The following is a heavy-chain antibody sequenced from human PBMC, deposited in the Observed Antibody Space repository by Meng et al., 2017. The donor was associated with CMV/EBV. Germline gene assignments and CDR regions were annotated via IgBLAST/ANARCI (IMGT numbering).Heavy chain of an antibody. V-gene: IGHV4-61*05. J-gene: IGHJ4*02. CDR3: ARMVATTYYFDY. Sequence: SETLSLTCTVSGGSISSSSYYWGWIRQPPGKGLEWIGYIYYSGSTNYNPSLKSRVTISVDTSKNQFSLKLSSVTAADTAVYYCARMVATTYYFDYWGQGTLVTVSS. CDR2: IYYSGST. D-gene: IGHD5-24*01. CDR1: GGSISSSSYY.